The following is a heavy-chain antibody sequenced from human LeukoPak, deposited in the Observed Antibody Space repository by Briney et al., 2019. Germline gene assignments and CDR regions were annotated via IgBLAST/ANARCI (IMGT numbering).Heavy chain of an antibody. CDR2: IRYDGSNK. CDR1: GFTFSSYG. CDR3: ERDLLDTTGY. D-gene: IGHD3-9*01. J-gene: IGHJ4*02. V-gene: IGHV3-30*02. Sequence: GGSLRLSCAASGFTFSSYGMHWVRQAPGKGLEWVAFIRYDGSNKYYADSVKGRFTISRDNAKNSLYLQMNRLRAEDTAVYYCERDLLDTTGYWGQGTLVTVSS.